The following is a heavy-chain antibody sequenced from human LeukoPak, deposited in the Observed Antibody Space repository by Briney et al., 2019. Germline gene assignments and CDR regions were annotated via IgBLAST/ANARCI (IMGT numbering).Heavy chain of an antibody. Sequence: SETLSLTCTVSGGSISSYYWSWIRQPPGKGLEWIGYIYYSGSTNYNPSLKSRVTISVDTSKNQFSLKLSSVAAADTAVYYCARAQTTRYYYMDVWGKGTTVTVSS. D-gene: IGHD1-14*01. J-gene: IGHJ6*03. V-gene: IGHV4-59*01. CDR2: IYYSGST. CDR1: GGSISSYY. CDR3: ARAQTTRYYYMDV.